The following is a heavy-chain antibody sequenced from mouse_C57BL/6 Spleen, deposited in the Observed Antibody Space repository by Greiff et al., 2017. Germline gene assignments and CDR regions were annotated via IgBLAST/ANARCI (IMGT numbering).Heavy chain of an antibody. Sequence: VQLQQPGAELVRPGSSVKLSCKASGYTFTSYWMHWVKQRPIQGLEWIGNIDPSDSDTHYNQKFKDKATLTVDKSSSTAYMQLSSLPSEDSAVYYCARDDGRMDDWGQGTSGTVSS. V-gene: IGHV1-52*01. CDR1: GYTFTSYW. CDR3: ARDDGRMDD. CDR2: IDPSDSDT. D-gene: IGHD2-3*01. J-gene: IGHJ4*01.